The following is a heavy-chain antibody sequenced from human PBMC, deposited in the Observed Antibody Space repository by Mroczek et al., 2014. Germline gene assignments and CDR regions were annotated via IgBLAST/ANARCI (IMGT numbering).Heavy chain of an antibody. Sequence: QVQLQESGPGLVKPSETLSLTCTVSGGSISSCYWSWIRQPPGKGLEWIGYIYYSGSTNYNPSLKSRVTISVDTSKNQFSLKLSSVTAADTAVYYCARVLVDIVVVPAARYYYYGMDVWGQGTTVTVSS. CDR1: GGSISSCY. D-gene: IGHD2-2*01. CDR2: IYYSGST. J-gene: IGHJ6*02. V-gene: IGHV4-59*01. CDR3: ARVLVDIVVVPAARYYYYGMDV.